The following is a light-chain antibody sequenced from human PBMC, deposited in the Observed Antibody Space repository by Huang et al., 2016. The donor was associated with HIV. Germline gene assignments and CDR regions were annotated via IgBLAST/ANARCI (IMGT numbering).Light chain of an antibody. V-gene: IGKV1-39*01. Sequence: DIQMTQSPSSLSASVGDRVSITCRASQSIGSFLNWYHQKQGKAPKLLVYAASGLQSGVASRFSGSGSGTDFTLTISSLQPEDFGTYYCQQSHRTPVTFGQGTRLEIK. CDR3: QQSHRTPVT. CDR1: QSIGSF. J-gene: IGKJ5*01. CDR2: AAS.